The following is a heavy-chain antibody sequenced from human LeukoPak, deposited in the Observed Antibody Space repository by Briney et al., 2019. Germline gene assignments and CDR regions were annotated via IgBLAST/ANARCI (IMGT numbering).Heavy chain of an antibody. V-gene: IGHV3-33*01. CDR2: IWYDGSNK. CDR3: ARDSCSSTSCYGGYSFDY. CDR1: GFTFSSYC. Sequence: GRSLRLSCAASGFTFSSYCMHWVRQAPGKGLEWVAVIWYDGSNKYYADSVKGRFTISRDNSKNTLYLQMNSLRAEDTAVYYCARDSCSSTSCYGGYSFDYWGQGTLVTVSS. D-gene: IGHD2-2*01. J-gene: IGHJ4*02.